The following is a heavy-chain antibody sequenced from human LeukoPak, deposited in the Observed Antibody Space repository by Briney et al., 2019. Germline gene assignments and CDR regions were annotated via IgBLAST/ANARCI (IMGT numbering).Heavy chain of an antibody. CDR2: ISYHGNNK. Sequence: GGSQRLSCAASGFTFSSYALHWVRQAPGKGLEWVALISYHGNNKYYADSVKGRFTISRDNSKNSLYLQMNSLRTEDTALYYCAKVFSFEGATLDYWGQGTLVTVSS. J-gene: IGHJ4*02. V-gene: IGHV3-30-3*01. CDR3: AKVFSFEGATLDY. CDR1: GFTFSSYA. D-gene: IGHD1-26*01.